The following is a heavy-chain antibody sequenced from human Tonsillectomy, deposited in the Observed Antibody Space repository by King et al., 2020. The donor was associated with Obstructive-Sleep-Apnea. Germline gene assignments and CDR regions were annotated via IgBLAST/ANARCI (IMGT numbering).Heavy chain of an antibody. J-gene: IGHJ2*01. CDR2: IGTAGDT. V-gene: IGHV3-13*04. Sequence: VQLVESGGGLVQPGGSLRLSCAASGFTFSSYDMHWVRHATGKGLEWVSAIGTAGDTYYPGSVKGRFTISRENAKNSLYLQMNSLRAGDTAVYYCARDRRGSWYFDLWGRGTLVTVSS. D-gene: IGHD3-16*01. CDR3: ARDRRGSWYFDL. CDR1: GFTFSSYD.